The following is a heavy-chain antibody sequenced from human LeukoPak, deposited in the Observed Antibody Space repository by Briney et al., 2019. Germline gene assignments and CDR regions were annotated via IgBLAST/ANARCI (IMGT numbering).Heavy chain of an antibody. V-gene: IGHV3-21*04. CDR3: ARERIDPMVGATTNFDY. D-gene: IGHD1-26*01. Sequence: GGSLRLSCAASGFTFSSYSMNWVRQAPGKGLEWVSCISSSSSYIYYADSVKGRFTISRDNAKNSLYLQMNSLRVEDTAVYYCARERIDPMVGATTNFDYWGQGTLVTVSS. CDR2: ISSSSSYI. J-gene: IGHJ4*02. CDR1: GFTFSSYS.